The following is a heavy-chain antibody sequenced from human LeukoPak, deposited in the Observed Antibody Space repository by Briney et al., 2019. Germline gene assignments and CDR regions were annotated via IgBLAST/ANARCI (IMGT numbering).Heavy chain of an antibody. Sequence: PSQTLSLTCTVSGGAITSGGYSWNWIRQPPGKGLEWIGCIYDRGPAYYNPSLKSRFTISVDRPKNQFFLNVTSLTAANTAVYYCARSRQASGLLGSWGQGTLVVVSS. D-gene: IGHD3-10*01. J-gene: IGHJ5*01. CDR3: ARSRQASGLLGS. CDR2: IYDRGPA. CDR1: GGAITSGGYS. V-gene: IGHV4-30-2*01.